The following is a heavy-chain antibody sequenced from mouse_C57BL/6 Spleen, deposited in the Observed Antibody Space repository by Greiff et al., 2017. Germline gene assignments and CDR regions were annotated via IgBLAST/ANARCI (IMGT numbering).Heavy chain of an antibody. V-gene: IGHV1-69*01. Sequence: QVQLQQPGAELVMPGASVKLSCKASGYTFTSYWMHWVKQRPGQGLEWIGEIDPSDSYTNYNQKFKGKSTLTVDKSSSTAYMQLSSLTSEDSAVXDCARVDTARAPSFDYWGQGTTLTVSS. CDR1: GYTFTSYW. CDR3: ARVDTARAPSFDY. D-gene: IGHD3-1*01. CDR2: IDPSDSYT. J-gene: IGHJ2*01.